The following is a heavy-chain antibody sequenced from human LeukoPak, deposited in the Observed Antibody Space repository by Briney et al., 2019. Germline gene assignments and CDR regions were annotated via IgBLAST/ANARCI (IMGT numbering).Heavy chain of an antibody. CDR1: GYTFTGYY. D-gene: IGHD6-13*01. J-gene: IGHJ4*02. Sequence: ASVKVSCKASGYTFTGYYIHWVRQAPGQGLEWMGWINPNSGGTNYAQKFQGRVTMTRDTSISTAYMELSRLRSDDTAVYYCARAGGSYSSSWYLRYWGQGTLVTVSS. CDR3: ARAGGSYSSSWYLRY. CDR2: INPNSGGT. V-gene: IGHV1-2*02.